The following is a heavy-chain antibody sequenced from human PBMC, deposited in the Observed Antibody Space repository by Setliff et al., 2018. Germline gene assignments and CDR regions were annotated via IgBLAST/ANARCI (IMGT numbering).Heavy chain of an antibody. D-gene: IGHD3-9*01. Sequence: ASVKVSCKASGYTFTNYGVSWVRQAPGQGLEWMGWISGYNGKTNYAQKVQGRVSMTTHTSTSTAYMELRSLRSDDTAVYYCARHGDASFYYDILTGHSPTYYFDYWGQGTLVTVSS. V-gene: IGHV1-18*01. J-gene: IGHJ4*02. CDR2: ISGYNGKT. CDR3: ARHGDASFYYDILTGHSPTYYFDY. CDR1: GYTFTNYG.